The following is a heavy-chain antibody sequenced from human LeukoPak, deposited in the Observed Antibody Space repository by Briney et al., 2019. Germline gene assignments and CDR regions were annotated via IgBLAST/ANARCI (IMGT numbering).Heavy chain of an antibody. CDR2: INQDGSEE. J-gene: IGHJ4*02. CDR1: GFTFSSYW. Sequence: GGSLRLSCAASGFTFSSYWMSWVRQAPGKGLEWVAKINQDGSEECYVDSMKGRFTNSRDNAKNSLYLQMNSLRAEDTSVYYCAESGSGWYGHYWGQGTLVTVSS. CDR3: AESGSGWYGHY. V-gene: IGHV3-7*01. D-gene: IGHD6-19*01.